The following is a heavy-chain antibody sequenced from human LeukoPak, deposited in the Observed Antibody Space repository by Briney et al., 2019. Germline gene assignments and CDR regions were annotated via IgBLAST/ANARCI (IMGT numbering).Heavy chain of an antibody. CDR2: TYPADSDT. D-gene: IGHD3-22*01. Sequence: GESLKISCKGSGFSFTSNWIGWVRQMPGKGLEWMGITYPADSDTRYSPSFQGQVTISADTSINTAYLQWSSLKASDTAMYYCARDIDSRFDSWGQGTLVTVSS. J-gene: IGHJ4*02. V-gene: IGHV5-51*01. CDR1: GFSFTSNW. CDR3: ARDIDSRFDS.